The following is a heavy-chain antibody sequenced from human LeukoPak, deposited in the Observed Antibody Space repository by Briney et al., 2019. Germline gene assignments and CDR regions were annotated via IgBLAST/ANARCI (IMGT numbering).Heavy chain of an antibody. CDR3: ARDTYHRAWYPWYFYN. CDR1: GFIFDDYV. J-gene: IGHJ4*02. Sequence: GGSLRLSCAASGFIFDDYVMAWVRQAPGKGLEWVADINWNGGTTNYADSVQGRFTISRDNAKNFLYLKMNSLRAEDTAFYHCARDTYHRAWYPWYFYNWGPGALVTVSS. D-gene: IGHD6-19*01. V-gene: IGHV3-20*01. CDR2: INWNGGTT.